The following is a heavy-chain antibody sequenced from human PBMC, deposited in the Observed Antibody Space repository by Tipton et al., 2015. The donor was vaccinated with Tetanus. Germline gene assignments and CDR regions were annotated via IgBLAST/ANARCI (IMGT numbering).Heavy chain of an antibody. CDR2: IYPGDSDI. J-gene: IGHJ4*02. V-gene: IGHV5-51*01. CDR1: GYTFTSNW. CDR3: VRLSNGWFKHPEVDY. D-gene: IGHD6-19*01. Sequence: QLVQSGAEVKKPGESLKISCTTSGYTFTSNWIGWVRQMPGKGLEWMGIIYPGDSDIRYSPSFEGHVTDSVDKSINTAYLQWSSRKAASTAMYYCVRLSNGWFKHPEVDYWGQGSQVTVSS.